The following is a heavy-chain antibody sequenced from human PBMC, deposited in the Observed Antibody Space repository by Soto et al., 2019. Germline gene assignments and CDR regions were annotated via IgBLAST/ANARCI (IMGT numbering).Heavy chain of an antibody. Sequence: QVQLQESGPGLVKPSETLSLTCTVSGGSISSYYWSWIRQPPGKGLEWIGYIYYSGSTNYNPSLKSRVTISVDTSKNQFSLKLSSVTAADTAVYYCARQGPRHYGMDVWGQGTTVTVSS. J-gene: IGHJ6*02. CDR2: IYYSGST. CDR1: GGSISSYY. CDR3: ARQGPRHYGMDV. V-gene: IGHV4-59*08.